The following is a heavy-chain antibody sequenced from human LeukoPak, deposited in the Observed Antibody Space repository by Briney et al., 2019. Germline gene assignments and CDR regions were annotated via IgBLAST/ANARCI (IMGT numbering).Heavy chain of an antibody. V-gene: IGHV4-39*01. CDR2: IYYSGST. J-gene: IGHJ4*02. Sequence: PSETLSLTCTVSGGSISSSSYYWGWIRQPPGKGLEWIGSIYYSGSTYYNPSLKSRVTISVDTSKNQFSLKLSSVTAADTAVYYCARHWRIAARSFDYWGQGTLVTVSS. CDR3: ARHWRIAARSFDY. D-gene: IGHD6-6*01. CDR1: GGSISSSSYY.